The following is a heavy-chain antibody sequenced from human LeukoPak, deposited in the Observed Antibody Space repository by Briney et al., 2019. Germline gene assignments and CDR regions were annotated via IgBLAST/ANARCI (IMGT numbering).Heavy chain of an antibody. CDR2: FDPEDGET. CDR3: ATSRRGGYAGRAARGWGV. CDR1: GYTLTELS. Sequence: ASVKVSCKVSGYTLTELSMHWVRQAPGKGLEWMGGFDPEDGETIYAQKFQGRVTMTEDTSTDTAYMELSSLRSEDTAVYYCATSRRGGYAGRAARGWGVWGQGTTVTVSS. D-gene: IGHD5-12*01. V-gene: IGHV1-24*01. J-gene: IGHJ6*02.